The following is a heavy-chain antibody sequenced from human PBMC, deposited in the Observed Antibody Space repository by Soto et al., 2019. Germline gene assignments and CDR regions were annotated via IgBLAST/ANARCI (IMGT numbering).Heavy chain of an antibody. V-gene: IGHV2-5*01. CDR2: IFWHDDK. Sequence: QIALKESGPTLVKPTQTLRLTCTFPGFSLSSSGVGVGWIRPPPGKTLEWLALIFWHDDKRFSPSLRSTLTITKDTSMDQVVLTMSSLDPVDTATYFCAHVDSSGWSPFDYWGQGILVTVSS. CDR1: GFSLSSSGVG. D-gene: IGHD6-19*01. CDR3: AHVDSSGWSPFDY. J-gene: IGHJ4*02.